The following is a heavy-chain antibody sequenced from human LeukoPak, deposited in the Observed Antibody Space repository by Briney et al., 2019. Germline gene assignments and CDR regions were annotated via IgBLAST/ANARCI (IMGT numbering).Heavy chain of an antibody. J-gene: IGHJ5*02. V-gene: IGHV4-4*07. CDR3: ARNYYDRSGYYHP. CDR2: MHTGGAT. D-gene: IGHD3-22*01. Sequence: SETLSLTCTVSGGSISDNYWSWIRQPAGKGLEWIGRMHTGGATTYNPSLKSRLTMSVDPSKDQFSLTLSSVTAADAAIYYRARNYYDRSGYYHPWGQGTVVTVSS. CDR1: GGSISDNY.